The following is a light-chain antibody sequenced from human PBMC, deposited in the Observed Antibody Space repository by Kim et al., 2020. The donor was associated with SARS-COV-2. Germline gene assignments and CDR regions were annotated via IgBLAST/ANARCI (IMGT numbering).Light chain of an antibody. CDR1: SSDVGNYNH. CDR3: CSSAGGYTWV. Sequence: GQSVTISCTGTSSDVGNYNHVSWYQQHPGKAPILMIYDVSKRPSGVPERFSGSKSGNTASLTISGLQAEDEADYYCCSSAGGYTWVFGGGTQLTVL. CDR2: DVS. V-gene: IGLV2-11*03. J-gene: IGLJ3*02.